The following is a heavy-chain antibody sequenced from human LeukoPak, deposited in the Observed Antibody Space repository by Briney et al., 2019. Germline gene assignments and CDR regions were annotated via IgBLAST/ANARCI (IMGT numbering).Heavy chain of an antibody. D-gene: IGHD3-9*01. J-gene: IGHJ4*02. CDR1: GYIFSGYY. CDR2: INPNSGDT. Sequence: ASVKVSCKASGYIFSGYYIYWVRQAPGQGLEWMGWINPNSGDTNYVQKFQGRVTMTRDTSISTAYMELTRLRSDDTAVYYCAREGGYDILTGYQDYWGQGTLVTVSS. CDR3: AREGGYDILTGYQDY. V-gene: IGHV1-2*02.